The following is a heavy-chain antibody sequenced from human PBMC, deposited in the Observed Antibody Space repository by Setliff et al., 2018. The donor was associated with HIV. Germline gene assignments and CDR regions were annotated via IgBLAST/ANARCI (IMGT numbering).Heavy chain of an antibody. D-gene: IGHD3-10*01. Sequence: GGSLRLSCAASGFIFNDYAMHWVRQVPGKGLEWVSLISWNGGSTYYADSVRGRFTISRDNRESSLSLQMNSLRPEDTALYYCARGPTGSGSAYLDFWGQGVPVTVSS. CDR2: ISWNGGST. CDR3: ARGPTGSGSAYLDF. CDR1: GFIFNDYA. J-gene: IGHJ4*02. V-gene: IGHV3-43D*03.